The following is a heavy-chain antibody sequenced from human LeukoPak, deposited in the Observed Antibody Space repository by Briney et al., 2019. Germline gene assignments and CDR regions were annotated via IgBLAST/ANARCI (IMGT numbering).Heavy chain of an antibody. CDR3: AKARGVRGVIIRGSLLAYMDV. V-gene: IGHV3-30*02. CDR1: GFTFSSYE. CDR2: IRYDGSNK. Sequence: PGGSLRLSCAASGFTFSSYEMNWVRQAPGKGLEWVACIRYDGSNKHYADSVKGRFTISRDNSKNTLYLQMNSLRAEDTAVYYCAKARGVRGVIIRGSLLAYMDVWGKGTTVAISS. J-gene: IGHJ6*03. D-gene: IGHD3-10*01.